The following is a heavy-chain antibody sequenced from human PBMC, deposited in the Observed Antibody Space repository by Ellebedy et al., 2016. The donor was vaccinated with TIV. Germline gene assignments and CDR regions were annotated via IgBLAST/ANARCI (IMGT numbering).Heavy chain of an antibody. Sequence: SQTLSLTCAISGDFVSSNSAAWNWIRQSPSRGLEWLGRTYYRYMWYNDYAASAKSRITINADTSKNQFSLQLNSATPENTAIYYCARASGWYIGHFDYWGQGTLVTVSS. CDR2: TYYRYMWYN. D-gene: IGHD6-19*01. J-gene: IGHJ4*02. CDR1: GDFVSSNSAA. V-gene: IGHV6-1*01. CDR3: ARASGWYIGHFDY.